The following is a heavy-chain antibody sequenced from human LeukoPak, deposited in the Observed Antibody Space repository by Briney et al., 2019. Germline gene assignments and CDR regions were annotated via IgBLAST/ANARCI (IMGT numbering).Heavy chain of an antibody. CDR3: SRDPVWGSA. D-gene: IGHD7-27*01. CDR1: GDSVSSKSTS. J-gene: IGHJ5*02. V-gene: IGHV6-1*01. CDR2: TYYRSKWYN. Sequence: QTPSPTRAMSGDSVSSKSTSWNWIRQSPSRGLEWLGRTYYRSKWYNEYAVSVKSRITINPDTSENQFSLQLNSVTPEDTAVYYCSRDPVWGSAWGQGTGVRVSS.